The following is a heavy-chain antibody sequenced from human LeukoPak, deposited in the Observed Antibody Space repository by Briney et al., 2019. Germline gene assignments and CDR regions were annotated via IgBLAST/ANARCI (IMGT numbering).Heavy chain of an antibody. CDR3: AKDSSASFYCGGGACYSNY. V-gene: IGHV3-23*01. D-gene: IGHD2-15*01. J-gene: IGHJ4*02. Sequence: PGRSLRLSCTASGFTFGDYAMSWVRQAPGKGLEWVSAISNSDDGRYYADSAKGRFTISRDNSKNTLYLQMNSLRTEDTAVYYCAKDSSASFYCGGGACYSNYWGQGTLVTVSS. CDR1: GFTFGDYA. CDR2: ISNSDDGR.